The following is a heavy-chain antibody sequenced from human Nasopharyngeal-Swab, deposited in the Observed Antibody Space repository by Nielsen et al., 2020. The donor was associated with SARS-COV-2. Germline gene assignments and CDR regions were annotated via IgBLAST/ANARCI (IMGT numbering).Heavy chain of an antibody. J-gene: IGHJ6*02. V-gene: IGHV4-61*02. CDR2: IYTSGST. CDR3: ARDWMIAVAGYYYYYGMDV. CDR1: GGSISSGSYY. Sequence: SETLSLTCTVSGGSISSGSYYWSWIRQPAGKGLEWIGRIYTSGSTNYNPSLKSRVTTSVDTSKNQFSLKLSSVTAADTAVYYCARDWMIAVAGYYYYYGMDVWGQGTTVTVSS. D-gene: IGHD6-19*01.